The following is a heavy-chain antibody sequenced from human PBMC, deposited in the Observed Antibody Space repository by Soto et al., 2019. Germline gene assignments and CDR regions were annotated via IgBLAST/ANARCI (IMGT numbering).Heavy chain of an antibody. CDR3: ASWRLQGFDP. CDR1: GFTFSSYG. Sequence: QVQLVESGGGVVQPGRSLRLSCAASGFTFSSYGMHWVRQGPGKGLEWVAVIWYDGSNKYYADSVKGRFTISRDNSKNTLYLQMNSLRAEDTAVYYCASWRLQGFDPWGQGTLVTVSS. J-gene: IGHJ5*02. CDR2: IWYDGSNK. D-gene: IGHD4-4*01. V-gene: IGHV3-33*01.